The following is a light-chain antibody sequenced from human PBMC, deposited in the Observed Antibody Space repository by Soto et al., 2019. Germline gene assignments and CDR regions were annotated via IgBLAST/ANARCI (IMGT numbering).Light chain of an antibody. CDR1: QSVSSN. CDR2: GAS. V-gene: IGKV3-15*01. CDR3: QQYNSWPLT. Sequence: EIVMTQSPATLSVSPGERATLSCRASQSVSSNLAWYQQKPGQSPRLLIYGASTRATGIPARFSGSGSGPEFTLTVSRLQSEDFAVYYAQQYNSWPLTFGGGTKVEIK. J-gene: IGKJ4*01.